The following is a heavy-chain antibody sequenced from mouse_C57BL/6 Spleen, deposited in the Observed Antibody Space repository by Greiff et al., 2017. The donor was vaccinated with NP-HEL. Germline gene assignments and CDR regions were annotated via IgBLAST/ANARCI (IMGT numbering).Heavy chain of an antibody. CDR2: IDPSDSYT. Sequence: QVQLKQPGAELVMPGASVKLSCKASGYTFTSYWMHWVKQRPGQGLEWIGEIDPSDSYTNYNQKFKGKSTLTVDKSSSTAYMQLSSLTSEDSAVYYCARGDGGYDGTDGFDYWGQGTTLTVSS. D-gene: IGHD2-2*01. J-gene: IGHJ2*01. V-gene: IGHV1-69*01. CDR1: GYTFTSYW. CDR3: ARGDGGYDGTDGFDY.